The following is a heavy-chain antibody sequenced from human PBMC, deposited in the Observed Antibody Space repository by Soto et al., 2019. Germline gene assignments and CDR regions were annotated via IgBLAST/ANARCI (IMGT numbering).Heavy chain of an antibody. Sequence: PSETLSLTCTVSGGSISSGDYYWRWIRQHPGKGLEWIGHIYYSGTTYYNPSLKSRVTISVDTSKNHFSLKLTSVTAADTAVYYCARDLSSSSHFDYWGQGTLVTVSS. D-gene: IGHD6-6*01. CDR3: ARDLSSSSHFDY. V-gene: IGHV4-31*03. CDR2: IYYSGTT. J-gene: IGHJ4*02. CDR1: GGSISSGDYY.